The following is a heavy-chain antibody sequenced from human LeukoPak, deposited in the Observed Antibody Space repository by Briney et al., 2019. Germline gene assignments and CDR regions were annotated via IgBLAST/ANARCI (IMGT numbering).Heavy chain of an antibody. Sequence: PGGSLRLSCAASGFTFSSYWMSWVRQAPGKGLEWVAHIKQGGSEKYYVDSVKGRFTISRDNAKNSLYLQMNSLRAEDTAVYYCASLDGYDFWSGYHDYWGQGTLVTVSS. CDR2: IKQGGSEK. CDR1: GFTFSSYW. J-gene: IGHJ4*02. V-gene: IGHV3-7*01. D-gene: IGHD3-3*01. CDR3: ASLDGYDFWSGYHDY.